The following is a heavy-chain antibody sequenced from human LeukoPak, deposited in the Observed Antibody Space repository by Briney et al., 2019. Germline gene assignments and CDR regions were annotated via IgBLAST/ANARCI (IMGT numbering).Heavy chain of an antibody. Sequence: SETLSLTCTVSGDSIRSYYWSWIRQSPGKGLEWIGSFSYGGSTNYNPSLESRVTISVDTSKNQVSLKLTSVTAADTAVYYCARNGYGSGSSWWGQGTLVTVSS. CDR3: ARNGYGSGSSW. D-gene: IGHD3-10*01. CDR2: FSYGGST. J-gene: IGHJ4*02. V-gene: IGHV4-59*08. CDR1: GDSIRSYY.